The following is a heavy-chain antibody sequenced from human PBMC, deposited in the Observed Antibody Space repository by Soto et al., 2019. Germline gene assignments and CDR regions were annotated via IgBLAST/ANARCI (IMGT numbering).Heavy chain of an antibody. J-gene: IGHJ6*02. CDR1: GGTFSSYA. CDR3: ARHCGGDCYSSYYYYYYGMDV. Sequence: ASVKVSCKASGGTFSSYAISWVRQAPGQGLEWMGGIIPIFGTANYAQKFQGRVTITADKSTSTAYMELSSLRSEDTAVYYCARHCGGDCYSSYYYYYYGMDVWGQGTTVTVSS. CDR2: IIPIFGTA. V-gene: IGHV1-69*06. D-gene: IGHD2-21*02.